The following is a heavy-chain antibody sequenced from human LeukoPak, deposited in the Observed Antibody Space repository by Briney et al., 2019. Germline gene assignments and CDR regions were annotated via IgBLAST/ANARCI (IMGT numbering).Heavy chain of an antibody. CDR1: GGTFSSYA. CDR2: IIPIFGTA. Sequence: SVKVSCKASGGTFSSYAISWVRQAPGQGLEWMGGIIPIFGTANYAQKFQGRATITADESTSTAYMELSSLRSEDTAVYYCARVNYDFWSGYWYYMDVWGKGTTVTVSS. D-gene: IGHD3-3*01. V-gene: IGHV1-69*13. J-gene: IGHJ6*03. CDR3: ARVNYDFWSGYWYYMDV.